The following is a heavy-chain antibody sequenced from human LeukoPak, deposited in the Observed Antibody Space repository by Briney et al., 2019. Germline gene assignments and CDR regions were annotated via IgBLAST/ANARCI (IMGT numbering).Heavy chain of an antibody. CDR1: GFTVSSSY. D-gene: IGHD4-23*01. Sequence: PGGSLRLSCAASGFTVSSSYMSWVRQAPGKGLEWVSVIYSGGSTYYADSVKGRFTISRDNSKNTLYLQMNSLRAEDTAVYYCARDEAYGGNGYWGQGTLVTVSS. V-gene: IGHV3-53*01. CDR3: ARDEAYGGNGY. CDR2: IYSGGST. J-gene: IGHJ4*02.